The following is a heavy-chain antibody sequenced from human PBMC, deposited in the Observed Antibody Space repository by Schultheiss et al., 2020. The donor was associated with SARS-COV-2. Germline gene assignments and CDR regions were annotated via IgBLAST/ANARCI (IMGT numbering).Heavy chain of an antibody. CDR3: ARDGEDTDGMDV. Sequence: ASVKVSCKTSGYTSTNYGITWVRQAPGQGLEWMGWISVYNGDTKYAQKVQGRVTMTEDTSTKTANMDLSSLRSEDTAVYYCARDGEDTDGMDVWGQGTTVTVSS. CDR2: ISVYNGDT. J-gene: IGHJ6*02. V-gene: IGHV1-18*01. CDR1: GYTSTNYG. D-gene: IGHD7-27*01.